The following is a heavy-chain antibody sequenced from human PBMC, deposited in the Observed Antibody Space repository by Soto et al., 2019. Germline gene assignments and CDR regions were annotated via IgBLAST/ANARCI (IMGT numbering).Heavy chain of an antibody. CDR1: GYTLTELF. V-gene: IGHV1-24*01. D-gene: IGHD6-13*01. J-gene: IGHJ5*02. CDR2: FDPEDGET. CDR3: ATFSRIYSSTTRRIGYFDP. Sequence: QVQLVQSGAEVKKPGASVKVSCKVSGYTLTELFMHWVRQAPGKGLEWMGGFDPEDGETIYAQKFQGRVTMTEDTSTDTAYMEPSSLRSEDTAVYYCATFSRIYSSTTRRIGYFDPWGQGTLVTVSS.